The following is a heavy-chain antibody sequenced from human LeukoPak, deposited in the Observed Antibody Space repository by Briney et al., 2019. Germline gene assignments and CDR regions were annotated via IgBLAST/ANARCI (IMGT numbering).Heavy chain of an antibody. CDR1: GFTFTSSA. D-gene: IGHD1-26*01. V-gene: IGHV1-58*02. J-gene: IGHJ4*02. CDR3: ARTSSGSYSAFDY. Sequence: ASVKVSCKASGFTFTSSAMQWVRQARGQRLEWIGWIVVGSGNTNYAQKFQERVTITRDMSTSTAYMELSSLRSEDTAVYYCARTSSGSYSAFDYWGQGTLVTVSS. CDR2: IVVGSGNT.